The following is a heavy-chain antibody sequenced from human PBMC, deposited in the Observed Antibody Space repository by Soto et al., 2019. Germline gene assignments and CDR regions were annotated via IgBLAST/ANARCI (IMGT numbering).Heavy chain of an antibody. CDR3: ATATTVTTTTYFDY. V-gene: IGHV4-34*01. J-gene: IGHJ4*02. CDR1: GGSFSGYY. CDR2: VNHSGST. Sequence: SETLSLTCAVYGGSFSGYYWSWLRQPPGKGLEWIGEVNHSGSTNYNPSLKSRVTISVDTSKNQFSLKLSSVTAADTAVYYCATATTVTTTTYFDYWGQGTLVTVPQ. D-gene: IGHD4-17*01.